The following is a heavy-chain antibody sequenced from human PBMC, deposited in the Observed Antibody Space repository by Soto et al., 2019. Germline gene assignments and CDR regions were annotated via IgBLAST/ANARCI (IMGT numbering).Heavy chain of an antibody. D-gene: IGHD1-1*01. Sequence: LRLSCVASGFTFGSCGMNWVRQAPGKGLEWVAGVSPHGANTYYADSVRGRFIISRDDSRNTVSLDMNSLRGDDSAVYYCATEGAKTTWNFDYWGQGTVVTVSS. CDR1: GFTFGSCG. V-gene: IGHV3-23*01. CDR2: VSPHGANT. J-gene: IGHJ4*02. CDR3: ATEGAKTTWNFDY.